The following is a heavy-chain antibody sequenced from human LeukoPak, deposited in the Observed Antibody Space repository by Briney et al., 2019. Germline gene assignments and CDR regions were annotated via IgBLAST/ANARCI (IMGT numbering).Heavy chain of an antibody. D-gene: IGHD1-26*01. CDR2: IKQDGSEK. CDR3: ARDRWDLTFSKFDY. J-gene: IGHJ4*02. V-gene: IGHV3-7*01. Sequence: QSGGTLRLSCAASGFTFSNFWMSWVRQAPGKGLEWVANIKQDGSEKYYVDSVKGRFTISRDNAKNSLYLQMNSLRAEDTAVYYCARDRWDLTFSKFDYWGQGTRVTVSS. CDR1: GFTFSNFW.